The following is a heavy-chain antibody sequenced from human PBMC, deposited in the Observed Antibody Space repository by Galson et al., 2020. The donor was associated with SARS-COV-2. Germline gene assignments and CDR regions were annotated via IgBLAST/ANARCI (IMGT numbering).Heavy chain of an antibody. CDR1: GFSLSTSGMR. CDR2: TDWDDDK. Sequence: SGPTLVKPTQTLTLTCTFPGFSLSTSGMRVTWIRQPPGKPREWLPHTDWDDDKFYSTSLKTRLTLSKDTPKNQVVLTMTNMDPVDTATYYCARGYYDILTGHYDAFDIWGQGTMVTVSS. D-gene: IGHD3-9*01. J-gene: IGHJ3*02. CDR3: ARGYYDILTGHYDAFDI. V-gene: IGHV2-70*04.